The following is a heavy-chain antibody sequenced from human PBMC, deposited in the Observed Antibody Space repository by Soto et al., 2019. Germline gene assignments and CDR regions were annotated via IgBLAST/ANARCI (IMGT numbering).Heavy chain of an antibody. J-gene: IGHJ4*02. CDR3: AMVSSSTSFDY. V-gene: IGHV4-34*01. CDR1: GGSFSGYY. Sequence: SETLSLTCAVYGGSFSGYYWSWIRQPPGKGLEWIGEINHSGSTNYNPSLKSRVTISVDTSKNQFSLKLSSVTAADTAVYYCAMVSSSTSFDYWGQGTLVTVSS. D-gene: IGHD6-6*01. CDR2: INHSGST.